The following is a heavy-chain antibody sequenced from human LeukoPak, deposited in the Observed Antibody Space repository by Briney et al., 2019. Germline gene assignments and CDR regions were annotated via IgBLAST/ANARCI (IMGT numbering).Heavy chain of an antibody. CDR3: AREVVVVPAASSFDP. CDR1: GYTFTGYY. V-gene: IGHV1-2*02. D-gene: IGHD2-2*01. Sequence: EASVKVSCKASGYTFTGYYMHWVRQAPGQGLEWMGWINPNSGGTNYAQKFQGRVTMTRDTSISTAYMELSRLRSDDTAVYYCAREVVVVPAASSFDPWGQGTLVTVSS. CDR2: INPNSGGT. J-gene: IGHJ5*02.